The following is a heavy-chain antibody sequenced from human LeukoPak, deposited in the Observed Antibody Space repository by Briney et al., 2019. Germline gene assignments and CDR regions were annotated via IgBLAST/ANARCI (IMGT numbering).Heavy chain of an antibody. Sequence: SSETLSLTCAVYGGSFSDYYWSWIRQPPGKGLEWIGEINHSGSTNYSPSLKSRVTISVDTSKNQFSLKLSSVTAADTAVYYCASFYCSGGSCYQYYYYYYYMDVWGKGTTVTISS. D-gene: IGHD2-15*01. V-gene: IGHV4-34*01. CDR3: ASFYCSGGSCYQYYYYYYYMDV. CDR2: INHSGST. CDR1: GGSFSDYY. J-gene: IGHJ6*03.